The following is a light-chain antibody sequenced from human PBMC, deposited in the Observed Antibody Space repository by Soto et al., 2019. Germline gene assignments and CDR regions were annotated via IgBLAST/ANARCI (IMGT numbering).Light chain of an antibody. V-gene: IGKV3-20*01. CDR1: QSVSSSY. J-gene: IGKJ1*01. Sequence: EVVLSQSACTLSLSTGERATLSCRASQSVSSSYLAWYQQKLGQAPRLLIYGASSRATGIPDRFSGSGSGTDFTLTISRLEPEDFAVYYCQQYGSSSWTFAQGTKV. CDR3: QQYGSSSWT. CDR2: GAS.